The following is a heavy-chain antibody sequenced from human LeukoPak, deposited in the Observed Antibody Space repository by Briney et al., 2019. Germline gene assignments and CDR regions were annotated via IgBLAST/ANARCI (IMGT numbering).Heavy chain of an antibody. V-gene: IGHV1-2*02. CDR1: GYTFTSYG. D-gene: IGHD5-24*01. Sequence: GASVKVSCKASGYTFTSYGISWVRQAPGQGLEWMGWINPNSGGTNYAQKFQGRVTMTRDTSISTAYMELSRLRSDDTAVFYCARGLRDGDNYGAFDIWGQGTMATVSS. CDR2: INPNSGGT. CDR3: ARGLRDGDNYGAFDI. J-gene: IGHJ3*02.